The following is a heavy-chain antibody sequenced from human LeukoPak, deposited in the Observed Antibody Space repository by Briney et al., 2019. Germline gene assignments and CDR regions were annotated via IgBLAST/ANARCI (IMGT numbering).Heavy chain of an antibody. CDR2: IYTSGST. J-gene: IGHJ3*02. CDR3: ARGSKYYDFWSGPRAFDI. Sequence: SETLSLTCTVSGGSISSYYWSWIRQPPGKGLEWIGYIYTSGSTNYNPSLKSRVTISVDKSKNQFSLKLSSVTAADTAVYYCARGSKYYDFWSGPRAFDIWGQGTMVTVSS. V-gene: IGHV4-4*08. CDR1: GGSISSYY. D-gene: IGHD3-3*01.